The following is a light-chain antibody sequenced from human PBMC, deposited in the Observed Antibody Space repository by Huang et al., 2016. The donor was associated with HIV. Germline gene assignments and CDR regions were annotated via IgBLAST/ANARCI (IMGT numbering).Light chain of an antibody. CDR3: QQYDIHPLT. CDR2: AAS. V-gene: IGKV1-8*01. CDR1: QDINNF. J-gene: IGKJ3*01. Sequence: IRMTQSPSSLSASTGDRVTITCRANQDINNFLAWSQQRPGSVPKLLIYAASTLQSGVPSRLSGNGAGTDFTLTIGCLHAEDVATYYCQQYDIHPLTFGPGTRVDIK.